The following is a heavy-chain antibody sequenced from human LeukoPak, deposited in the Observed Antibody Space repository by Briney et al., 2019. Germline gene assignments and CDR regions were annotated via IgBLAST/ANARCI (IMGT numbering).Heavy chain of an antibody. Sequence: GASVKVSCKASGYTFTSYGISWVRQAPGQGLEWMGWISAYNGNTNYAQKLQGRVTMTTDTSTSTAYMELRSLRSDDTAVYYCARAGRWGSSWNYYYMDVWGKGTTVTVFS. J-gene: IGHJ6*03. D-gene: IGHD6-13*01. CDR3: ARAGRWGSSWNYYYMDV. CDR2: ISAYNGNT. V-gene: IGHV1-18*01. CDR1: GYTFTSYG.